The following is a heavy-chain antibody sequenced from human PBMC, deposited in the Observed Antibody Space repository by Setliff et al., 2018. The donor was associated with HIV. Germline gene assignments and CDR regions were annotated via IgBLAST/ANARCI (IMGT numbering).Heavy chain of an antibody. CDR2: IYRDGAT. V-gene: IGHV3-53*01. CDR1: GFTVSDNY. CDR3: ARVGDYNFWSGYKYNYYYGMDV. D-gene: IGHD3-3*01. Sequence: GGSLRLSCAASGFTVSDNYMSWVRQAPGKGLEWVSVIYRDGATYYADSVKGRFTISRDTAKNTVYLQMNSLTSEDTAVYYCARVGDYNFWSGYKYNYYYGMDVWGQGTTVTVSS. J-gene: IGHJ6*02.